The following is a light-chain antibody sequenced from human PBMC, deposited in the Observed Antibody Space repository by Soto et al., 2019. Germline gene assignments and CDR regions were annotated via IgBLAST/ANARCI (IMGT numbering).Light chain of an antibody. CDR2: AAS. CDR3: QQYGSSPWT. J-gene: IGKJ1*01. V-gene: IGKV1-16*01. CDR1: QGITNH. Sequence: DIQMTQSPSSLFASVGNIVCISVRASQGITNHLAWYQQKPGKAPKVLIYAASTLQSGVPSRFSGSGSGTDFTLTISRLEPEDFAVYYCQQYGSSPWTFGQGTKVDIK.